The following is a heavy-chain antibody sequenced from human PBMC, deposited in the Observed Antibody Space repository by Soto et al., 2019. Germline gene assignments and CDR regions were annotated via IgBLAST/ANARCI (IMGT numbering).Heavy chain of an antibody. D-gene: IGHD2-15*01. CDR2: ISSNGGST. V-gene: IGHV3-64*01. CDR3: ARDGGYCSGGSCYRVNYYYMDV. J-gene: IGHJ6*03. CDR1: GFTFSSYA. Sequence: GGSLRLSCAASGFTFSSYAMHWVRQAPGKGLEYVSAISSNGGSTYYANSVKGRFTISRDNSKNTLYLQMGSLRAEDMAVYYCARDGGYCSGGSCYRVNYYYMDVWGKGTTVTVSS.